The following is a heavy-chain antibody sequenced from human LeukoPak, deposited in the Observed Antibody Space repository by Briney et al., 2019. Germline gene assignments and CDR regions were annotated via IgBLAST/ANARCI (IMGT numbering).Heavy chain of an antibody. D-gene: IGHD1-26*01. CDR2: ISYDGTNK. CDR3: ARVRGEWELQHFDY. J-gene: IGHJ4*02. V-gene: IGHV3-30-3*01. Sequence: PGGSLRLSCAASGFTFSTSAMHWVRQAPGKGLEWVAVISYDGTNKYYADSVTGRFTISRDNSENTLYLQMNSLRAEDTAIYYCARVRGEWELQHFDYWGQGTLVTVSS. CDR1: GFTFSTSA.